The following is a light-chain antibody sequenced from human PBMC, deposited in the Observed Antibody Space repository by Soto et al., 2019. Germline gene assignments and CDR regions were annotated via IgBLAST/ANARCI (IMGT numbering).Light chain of an antibody. CDR1: SSDVGTFKY. V-gene: IGLV2-14*01. J-gene: IGLJ1*01. CDR2: EVS. Sequence: QSVLTQPASVSGSPGQSITISCTGASSDVGTFKYVSWYQQHPGRAPKLMIYEVSNRPSGISNRFSGSKSAYTASLTISGLQSEDEAFYYCTSSTAGPTPPSTFGSATKLTDL. CDR3: TSSTAGPTPPST.